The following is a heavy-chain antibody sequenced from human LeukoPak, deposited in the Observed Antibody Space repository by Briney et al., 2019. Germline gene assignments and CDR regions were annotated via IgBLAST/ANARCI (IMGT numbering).Heavy chain of an antibody. D-gene: IGHD5-18*01. V-gene: IGHV3-9*01. J-gene: IGHJ6*02. Sequence: GRSLRLSCAASGFTFDDYAMHWVRQAPGKGLEWVSGISWNSGSIGYADSVKGRFTISRDNAKNSLYLHMNSLRAEDTALYYCAKDIGYSYGMDVWGQGTTVTVSS. CDR2: ISWNSGSI. CDR3: AKDIGYSYGMDV. CDR1: GFTFDDYA.